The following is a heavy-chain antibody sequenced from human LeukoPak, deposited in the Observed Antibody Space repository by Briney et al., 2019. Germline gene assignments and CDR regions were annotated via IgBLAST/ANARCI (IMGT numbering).Heavy chain of an antibody. CDR2: IYSAGNT. V-gene: IGHV3-53*04. CDR3: VRGGTPGYSSGRTDY. J-gene: IGHJ4*02. Sequence: GGSLRLSCVASGFTVSSNYMSWVRQAPGKGLEWVSVIYSAGNTYYADSVKGRFTISRHNSKNTLYLQMNSLRVEDTAVYYCVRGGTPGYSSGRTDYWGQGTLVNVSS. D-gene: IGHD6-19*01. CDR1: GFTVSSNY.